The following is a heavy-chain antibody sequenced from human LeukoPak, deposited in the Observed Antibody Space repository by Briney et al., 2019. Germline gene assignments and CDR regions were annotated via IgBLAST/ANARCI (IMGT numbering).Heavy chain of an antibody. CDR3: ARELSGGSYSDYNYYMDV. CDR1: GYTFTGYY. V-gene: IGHV1-2*02. D-gene: IGHD1-26*01. Sequence: ASVKVSCKASGYTFTGYYMHWVRQAPGQGLEWMGWINPNSGGTNYAQKFQGRVTMTRDTSISTAYMELSRLRSDDTAVYYCARELSGGSYSDYNYYMDVWGKGTTVTISS. J-gene: IGHJ6*03. CDR2: INPNSGGT.